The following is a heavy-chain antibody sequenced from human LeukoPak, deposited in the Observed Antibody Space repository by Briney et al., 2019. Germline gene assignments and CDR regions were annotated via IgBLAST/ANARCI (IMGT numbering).Heavy chain of an antibody. CDR3: AKVGSDKYFFDY. V-gene: IGHV3-23*01. CDR1: GFTFSSYA. Sequence: GGSLRLSCAGSGFTFSSYAMSWVRQGPGKGLERVSGTSGGGHFTYYASSVKGRFTISRDNSKNTLYLQMNSLGAEDTATYHCAKVGSDKYFFDYWGQGTPVTVSS. J-gene: IGHJ4*02. D-gene: IGHD2/OR15-2a*01. CDR2: TSGGGHFT.